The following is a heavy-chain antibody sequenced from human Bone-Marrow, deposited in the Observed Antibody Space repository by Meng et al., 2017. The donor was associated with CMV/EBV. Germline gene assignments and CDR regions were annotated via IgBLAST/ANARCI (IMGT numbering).Heavy chain of an antibody. J-gene: IGHJ5*02. V-gene: IGHV4-59*01. D-gene: IGHD6-6*01. CDR1: GGSISSYY. CDR3: AGDRIAARLNWFDP. CDR2: IYYSGST. Sequence: SETLSLTCTVSGGSISSYYWSWIRQPPGKGLEQIGYIYYSGSTNYNPSLTRRVTITVDTSKNQFSLTLSLVTAADTAVYYCAGDRIAARLNWFDPWGQGTLVTVSS.